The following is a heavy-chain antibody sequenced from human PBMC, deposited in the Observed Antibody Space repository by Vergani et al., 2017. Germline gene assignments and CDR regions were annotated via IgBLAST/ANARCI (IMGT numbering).Heavy chain of an antibody. CDR3: ARTESFILRYFHWAL. J-gene: IGHJ4*02. CDR1: GGSISSAGFY. CDR2: VSTSGST. Sequence: QVQLQESGPGLVKPSQTLSLTCTVSGGSISSAGFYWSWVRQPAGKELEWIGRVSTSGSTNYNPSLKSRVTMSIDTSKNQFSLKLSSVTAADTAVYYCARTESFILRYFHWALWGQGTLVTVSS. V-gene: IGHV4-61*02. D-gene: IGHD3-9*01.